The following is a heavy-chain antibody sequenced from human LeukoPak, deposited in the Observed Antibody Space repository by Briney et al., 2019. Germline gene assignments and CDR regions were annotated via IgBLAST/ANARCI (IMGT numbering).Heavy chain of an antibody. CDR1: GGSITTYF. CDR3: AREDSSASYFDY. J-gene: IGHJ4*02. V-gene: IGHV4-59*12. CDR2: IYYTGST. D-gene: IGHD6-19*01. Sequence: SETLSLTCSVSGGSITTYFWTWIRQPPGKGLEWIGYIYYTGSTNYNPSLRSRVTMSVDTSKNQFSLKLSSVTAADTAVYYCAREDSSASYFDYWGQGTLVTVSS.